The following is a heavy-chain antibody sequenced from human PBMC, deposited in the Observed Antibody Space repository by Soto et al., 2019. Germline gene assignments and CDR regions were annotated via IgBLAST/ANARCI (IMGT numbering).Heavy chain of an antibody. CDR2: IYYSGST. D-gene: IGHD5-12*01. V-gene: IGHV4-61*01. Sequence: SETLSLTCTVSGVSVSSGSYYWSWIRQPPGKGLEWIGYIYYSGSTNYNPSLKSRVTISVDTSKNQFSLKLSSVTAADTAVYYCEREGDGYNFDYWGQLTLVTLAX. CDR1: GVSVSSGSYY. CDR3: EREGDGYNFDY. J-gene: IGHJ4*02.